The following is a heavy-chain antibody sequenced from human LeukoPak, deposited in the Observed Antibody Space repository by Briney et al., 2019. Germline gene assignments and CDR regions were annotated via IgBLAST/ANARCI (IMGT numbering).Heavy chain of an antibody. CDR1: GYTFTSYY. Sequence: ASVKVSCKASGYTFTSYYMHWVRQAPGQGLEWMGIINPSGGSTSYAQKFQGRVTMTRDMSTSTVYMELSSLRSEDTAVYYCARGVPYGSGSYKDYCYYYMDVWGKGTTVTVSS. CDR2: INPSGGST. J-gene: IGHJ6*03. D-gene: IGHD3-10*01. CDR3: ARGVPYGSGSYKDYCYYYMDV. V-gene: IGHV1-46*01.